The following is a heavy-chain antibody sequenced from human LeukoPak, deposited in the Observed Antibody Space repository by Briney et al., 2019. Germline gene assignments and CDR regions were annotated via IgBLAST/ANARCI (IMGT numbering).Heavy chain of an antibody. D-gene: IGHD3-22*01. CDR3: AKGTGPYDSSGYYYVRYFDY. CDR2: ISWNSGSI. J-gene: IGHJ4*02. V-gene: IGHV3-9*01. Sequence: GGSLRLSCAASGFTFDDYAMHWVRQAPGKGLEWVSGISWNSGSIGYADSVKGRFTISRDNAKNSLYLQMNSLRAEDTALYYCAKGTGPYDSSGYYYVRYFDYWGQGTLVTVSS. CDR1: GFTFDDYA.